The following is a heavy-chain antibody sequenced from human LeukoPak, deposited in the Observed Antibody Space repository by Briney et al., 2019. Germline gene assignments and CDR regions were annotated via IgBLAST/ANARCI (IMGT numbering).Heavy chain of an antibody. CDR2: IRYDGSNK. Sequence: FTFXSYGMHWVRQAPGXGXXWVAFIRYDGSNKYYADSVKGRFTISRDNSKKXVYLQMNSLRAEDTAVYYCXXXXXXXXXXXXXXXXPWGXGXLXXVSS. J-gene: IGHJ5*02. CDR3: XXXXXXXXXXXXXXXXP. V-gene: IGHV3-30*02. CDR1: FTFXSYG.